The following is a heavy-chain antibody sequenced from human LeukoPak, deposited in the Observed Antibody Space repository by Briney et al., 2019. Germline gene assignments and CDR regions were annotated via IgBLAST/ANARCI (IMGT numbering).Heavy chain of an antibody. CDR2: ISGSGVTT. Sequence: GGSLRLSCVASGFTFSSYAMSWVRQAPGKGLEWVSAISGSGVTTHYADSVKGRFTISRDNTKNTLYLQMNSLRAEDTAIYYCAKSSYYDSSGYYREYYFDYWGQGTLVTVSS. J-gene: IGHJ4*02. D-gene: IGHD3-22*01. V-gene: IGHV3-23*01. CDR1: GFTFSSYA. CDR3: AKSSYYDSSGYYREYYFDY.